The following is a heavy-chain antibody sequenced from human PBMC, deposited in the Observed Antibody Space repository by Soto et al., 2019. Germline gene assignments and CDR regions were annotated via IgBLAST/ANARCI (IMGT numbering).Heavy chain of an antibody. CDR1: GFSLSTSGVG. CDR2: IYWDDDK. CDR3: ARRIAAAGTFWFDP. D-gene: IGHD6-13*01. Sequence: QITLKESGPTLVKPTQTLTLTCTFSGFSLSTSGVGVGWIRQPPGKALEWLALIYWDDDKRYSPSLKIRLTNTKETSKHHVVLTMTNMDPVDTATYYCARRIAAAGTFWFDPWGQGTLVTVSS. V-gene: IGHV2-5*02. J-gene: IGHJ5*02.